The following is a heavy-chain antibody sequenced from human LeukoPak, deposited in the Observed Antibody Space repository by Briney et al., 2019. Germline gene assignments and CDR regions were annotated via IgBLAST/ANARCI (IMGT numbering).Heavy chain of an antibody. CDR2: IRSRAYGGTT. J-gene: IGHJ4*02. V-gene: IGHV3-49*04. Sequence: GGSLRLSCSTSGFTFADYTMTWVRQAPGKGLEWVGFIRSRAYGGTTEYAASVKGRFTISRDDSKSIAYLQMNSLKIEDTAVYYCTREMAIDYWGQGTLVTVSS. D-gene: IGHD5-24*01. CDR3: TREMAIDY. CDR1: GFTFADYT.